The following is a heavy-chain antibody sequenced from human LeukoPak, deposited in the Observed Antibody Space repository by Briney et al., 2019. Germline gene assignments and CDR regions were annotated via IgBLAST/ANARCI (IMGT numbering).Heavy chain of an antibody. CDR1: GGSISSCNW. Sequence: PSETLSLTCAVSGGSISSCNWWNWVRQPPGKGLEWIGEIHHSGSTNYNPSLKSRVTISVDKSRNQFSLKLSSVTAADTAVYYCAREPYYGSGRAPDYWGQGTLVTVSS. J-gene: IGHJ4*02. CDR2: IHHSGST. D-gene: IGHD3-10*01. V-gene: IGHV4-4*02. CDR3: AREPYYGSGRAPDY.